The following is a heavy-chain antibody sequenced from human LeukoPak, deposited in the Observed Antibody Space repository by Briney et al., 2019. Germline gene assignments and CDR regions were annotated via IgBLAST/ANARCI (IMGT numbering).Heavy chain of an antibody. D-gene: IGHD3-22*01. Sequence: SETLSLTCAVYGGSFSGYYWSWIRQPPGKGLEWIGEINHSGSTNYNPSLKSRVTISVDTSKNQFSLKLSSVTAADTAVYYCARRARYYYDSSGYWGYWGQGTLVTVSS. CDR3: ARRARYYYDSSGYWGY. V-gene: IGHV4-34*01. CDR1: GGSFSGYY. J-gene: IGHJ4*02. CDR2: INHSGST.